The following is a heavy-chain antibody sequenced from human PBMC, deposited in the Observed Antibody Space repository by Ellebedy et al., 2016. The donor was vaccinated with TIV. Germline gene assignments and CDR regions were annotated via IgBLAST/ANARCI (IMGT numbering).Heavy chain of an antibody. V-gene: IGHV4-31*03. Sequence: MPSETLSLTCTVSGGSISSGGYYWSWIRQHPGKGLEWIGYIYYSGSTYYNPSLKSRVTISVATSKNQFSLKLRSGTAADTAVYYCARHFRWYSSSSEAMDYWGQGTLVTVSS. D-gene: IGHD6-6*01. CDR2: IYYSGST. CDR3: ARHFRWYSSSSEAMDY. CDR1: GGSISSGGYY. J-gene: IGHJ4*02.